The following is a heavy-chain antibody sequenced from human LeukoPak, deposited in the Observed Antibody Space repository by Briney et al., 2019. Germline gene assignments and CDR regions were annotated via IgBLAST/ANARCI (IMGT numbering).Heavy chain of an antibody. Sequence: ASVEVSCKASGYIFTRYAIHWVRPAPGQGLEWMGWINTNTGNPTYAQGFKGRFVFFLATSANTTYLQISRLKAEDTAVYYCARGGNLDFWGQGTLVTVSS. J-gene: IGHJ4*02. V-gene: IGHV7-4-1*02. D-gene: IGHD4-23*01. CDR2: INTNTGNP. CDR1: GYIFTRYA. CDR3: ARGGNLDF.